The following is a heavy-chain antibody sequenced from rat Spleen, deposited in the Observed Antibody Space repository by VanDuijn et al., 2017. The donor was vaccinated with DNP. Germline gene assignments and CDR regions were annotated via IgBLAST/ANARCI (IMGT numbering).Heavy chain of an antibody. CDR1: GFNFNDYW. J-gene: IGHJ2*01. CDR2: ITTSGDST. D-gene: IGHD1-2*01. CDR3: ATDQGTITAPFDS. Sequence: EVKLVESGGGLVQPGRSLKLSCAASGFNFNDYWMGWVRQAPGKGLEWVASITTSGDSTSSPDSVRGRFTISRDVPKSTLYLQMDSLRSGDTATYYCATDQGTITAPFDSWGPGVMVTISS. V-gene: IGHV5-31*01.